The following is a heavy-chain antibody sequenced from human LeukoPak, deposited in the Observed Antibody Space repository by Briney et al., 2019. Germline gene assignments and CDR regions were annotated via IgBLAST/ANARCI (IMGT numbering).Heavy chain of an antibody. CDR3: PRERDTYKWFDL. V-gene: IGHV4-59*01. CDR1: GRSIITYY. J-gene: IGHJ5*02. CDR2: IYYDGTT. Sequence: SETLSLTGTGSGRSIITYYWRCIRHSPGKVRKWSGYIYYDGTTNDNPSLKRRATISVDTSKNQFSLKLSSGTAADAACYSCPRERDTYKWFDLWGQGTLVTVSS.